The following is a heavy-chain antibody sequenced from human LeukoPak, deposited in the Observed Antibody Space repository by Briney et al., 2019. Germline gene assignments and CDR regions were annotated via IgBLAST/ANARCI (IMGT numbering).Heavy chain of an antibody. CDR3: ARVKKENGGTTNFDY. CDR1: GFTFSDHY. Sequence: GGSLRLTCAASGFTFSDHYMDWVRQAPGKGLEWVGRSRNKARSYTTSYAASVKGRFTISRDDSMKSVDLQMSSLKSEDTAVHYCARVKKENGGTTNFDYWGQGTLVTVSS. V-gene: IGHV3-72*01. J-gene: IGHJ4*02. CDR2: SRNKARSYTT. D-gene: IGHD1-1*01.